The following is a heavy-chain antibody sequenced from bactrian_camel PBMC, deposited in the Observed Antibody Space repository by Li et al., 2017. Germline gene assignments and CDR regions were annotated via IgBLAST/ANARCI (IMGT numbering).Heavy chain of an antibody. Sequence: HVQLVESGGGSVQSGGSLTLTCSSSVNIDNFGCMGWFRQAPGKEREFIASQFTGAGTKYYGDSVNGRFTIHLDHGKNKISLQMDNLQSEDTAMYYCAYDPHCLSSWYDWGQGTQVTVS. D-gene: IGHD6*01. V-gene: IGHV3S54*01. CDR1: VNIDNFGC. CDR3: AYDPHCLSSWYD. J-gene: IGHJ4*01. CDR2: QFTGAGTK.